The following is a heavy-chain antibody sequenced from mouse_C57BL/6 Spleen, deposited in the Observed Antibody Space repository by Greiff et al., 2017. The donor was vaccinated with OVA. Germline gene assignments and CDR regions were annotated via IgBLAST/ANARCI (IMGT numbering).Heavy chain of an antibody. J-gene: IGHJ1*03. Sequence: EVQLQQSGGGLVQPKGSLKLSCAASGFTFNTYAMHWVRQAPGKGLEWVARIRSKSSNYATYYADSVKDRFTISRDDSQSMLYLQMNNLKTEDTAMYYCVRGYYGSSSYWYFDVWGTGTTVTVSS. D-gene: IGHD1-1*01. V-gene: IGHV10-3*01. CDR3: VRGYYGSSSYWYFDV. CDR1: GFTFNTYA. CDR2: IRSKSSNYAT.